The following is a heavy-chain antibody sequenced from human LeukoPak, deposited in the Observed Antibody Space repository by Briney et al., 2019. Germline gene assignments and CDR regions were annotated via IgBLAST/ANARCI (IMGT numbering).Heavy chain of an antibody. V-gene: IGHV1-46*01. CDR3: ARGFPGTRKWSLLQYNWFDP. Sequence: ASVKVSCKASGYTFTSYYMHWVRQAPGQGLEWMGIINPSGGSTSYAQKFQGRVTMTRDTSTSTVYMELSSLRSEDTAVYYCARGFPGTRKWSLLQYNWFDPWGQGTLVTVSS. J-gene: IGHJ5*02. D-gene: IGHD3-22*01. CDR2: INPSGGST. CDR1: GYTFTSYY.